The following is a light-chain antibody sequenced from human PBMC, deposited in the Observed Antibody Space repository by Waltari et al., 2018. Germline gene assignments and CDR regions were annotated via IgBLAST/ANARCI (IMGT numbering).Light chain of an antibody. CDR1: QRVTGS. CDR2: GAS. V-gene: IGKV3-20*01. CDR3: QHYVRLPAT. Sequence: EVVLTQFAGTLGLPLGERATLSCRASQRVTGSLAWERQKAGQAPRVLIYGASSKVTGIPDRFSGGGSGTDFRLTISRLEPEDFAVYYCQHYVRLPATFGQGTKVEI. J-gene: IGKJ1*01.